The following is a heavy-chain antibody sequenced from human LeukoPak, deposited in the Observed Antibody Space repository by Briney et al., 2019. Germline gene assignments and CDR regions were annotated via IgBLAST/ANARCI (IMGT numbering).Heavy chain of an antibody. V-gene: IGHV3-23*01. CDR1: GFTFSSYA. CDR3: AKIFGGNYYYYYMDV. Sequence: GGSLRLSCAASGFTFSSYAMSWVRRAPGKGLEWVSAISGSGGSTYYADPVKGRFTISRDNSKNTLYLQMNSLRAEDTAVYYCAKIFGGNYYYYYMDVWGKGTTVTVSS. J-gene: IGHJ6*03. D-gene: IGHD2-15*01. CDR2: ISGSGGST.